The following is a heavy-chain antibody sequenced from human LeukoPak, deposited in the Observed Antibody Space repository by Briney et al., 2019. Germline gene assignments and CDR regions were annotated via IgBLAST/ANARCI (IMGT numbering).Heavy chain of an antibody. Sequence: SETLSLTCAVYGGSFTGYYWSWIRQTPGEELEWIGEINHSGTTNYNPSLKSRVTISVDTSKNQFSLKLSSMTAADTAVYYCARKEGRSEYQPSFDSWGQGTLVTVSS. CDR3: ARKEGRSEYQPSFDS. D-gene: IGHD2-2*01. CDR2: INHSGTT. J-gene: IGHJ4*02. V-gene: IGHV4-34*01. CDR1: GGSFTGYY.